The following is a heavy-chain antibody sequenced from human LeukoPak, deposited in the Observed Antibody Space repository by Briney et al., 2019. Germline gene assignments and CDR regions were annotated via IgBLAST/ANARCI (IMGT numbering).Heavy chain of an antibody. Sequence: GGSLRLSCAASGFTFSNYWMSWVRQAPGKGLEGVANIKKDGSAENYVDSVKGRFTISRDNAKNSLYLQMNSLRADDTAVYYCARYSDSSGWFDPWGQGTLVTVSS. V-gene: IGHV3-7*01. CDR2: IKKDGSAE. D-gene: IGHD6-6*01. CDR3: ARYSDSSGWFDP. J-gene: IGHJ5*02. CDR1: GFTFSNYW.